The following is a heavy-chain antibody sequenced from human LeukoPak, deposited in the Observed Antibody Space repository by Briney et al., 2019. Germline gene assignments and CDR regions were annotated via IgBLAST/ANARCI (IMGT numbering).Heavy chain of an antibody. V-gene: IGHV1-8*01. J-gene: IGHJ5*02. D-gene: IGHD6-6*01. CDR2: MNPNSGNT. CDR3: AREGYSSSSGPRNNWFDP. Sequence: ASVKVSCKASGYTINNYDINWVRQATGQGLEWMGWMNPNSGNTGYAQKFQGRVTITWNTSISTVYMELTSLTSEDTAVYYCAREGYSSSSGPRNNWFDPWGRGTLVTVSS. CDR1: GYTINNYD.